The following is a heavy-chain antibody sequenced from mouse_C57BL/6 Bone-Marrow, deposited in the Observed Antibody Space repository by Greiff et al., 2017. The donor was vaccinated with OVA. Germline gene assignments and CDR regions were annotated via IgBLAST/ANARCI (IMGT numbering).Heavy chain of an antibody. V-gene: IGHV3-6*01. CDR3: ARGGKLNYGSPFAY. CDR2: ISYDGSN. J-gene: IGHJ3*01. CDR1: GYSITSGYY. Sequence: EVQLQESGPGLVKPSQSLSLTCSVTGYSITSGYYWNWIRQFPGNKLEWMGYISYDGSNNYNPSLKNRISITRDTSKNQFFLKLNSVTTEDTATYYCARGGKLNYGSPFAYWGQGTLVTVSA. D-gene: IGHD1-1*01.